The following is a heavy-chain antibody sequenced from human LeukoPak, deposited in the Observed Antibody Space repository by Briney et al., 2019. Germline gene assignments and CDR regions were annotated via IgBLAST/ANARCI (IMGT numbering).Heavy chain of an antibody. CDR1: GGSVTDYY. V-gene: IGHV4-59*02. CDR3: ASRKLGNDY. CDR2: IYYTGT. J-gene: IGHJ4*02. Sequence: SETLSLTCTVSGGSVTDYYWSWIRQSPGKGLEWIGYIYYTGTSYNPSLKSRVTISSDTSKNQFSLKLISVTAADTAVYYCASRKLGNDYWGQGTLVTVSS. D-gene: IGHD7-27*01.